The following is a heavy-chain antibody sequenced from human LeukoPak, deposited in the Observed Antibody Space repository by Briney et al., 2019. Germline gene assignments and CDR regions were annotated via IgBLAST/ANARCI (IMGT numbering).Heavy chain of an antibody. V-gene: IGHV3-21*01. D-gene: IGHD3-3*01. J-gene: IGHJ4*02. CDR3: AIVSPYDFWSGYYPDY. Sequence: GGSLRLSCAASGFTFSSYSMNWVRQAPGKGLEWVSSISSSSSYIYYADSVKGRFTISRDNAKNSLYLQMNSLRAEDTAVYYCAIVSPYDFWSGYYPDYWGQGTLVAVSS. CDR2: ISSSSSYI. CDR1: GFTFSSYS.